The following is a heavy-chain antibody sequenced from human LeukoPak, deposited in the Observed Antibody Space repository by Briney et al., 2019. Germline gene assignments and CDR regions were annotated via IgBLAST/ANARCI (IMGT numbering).Heavy chain of an antibody. D-gene: IGHD6-13*01. J-gene: IGHJ4*02. CDR2: IYPGDSDT. Sequence: GESLKISCKGSGYSFSTYWIAWVRQMPGKGLEWMGIIYPGDSDTTYSPSFQGQVTISADKSINTASLQWSSLKASDTAMYYCARGHSGWYPSYFDYWGQGTLVTVSS. CDR1: GYSFSTYW. V-gene: IGHV5-51*01. CDR3: ARGHSGWYPSYFDY.